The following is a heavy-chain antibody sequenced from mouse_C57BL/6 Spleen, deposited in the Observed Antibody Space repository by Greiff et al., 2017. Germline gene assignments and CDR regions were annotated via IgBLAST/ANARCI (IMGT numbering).Heavy chain of an antibody. CDR2: INPNNGGT. Sequence: EVQLQQSGPELVKPGASVKISCKASGYTFTDYYMNWVKQSHGKSLEWIGDINPNNGGTSYNQKFKGKATLTVDKSSSTAYMELRSLTSEDSAVYYCARVTTVVSNGFDYWGKGTTLTVSS. CDR3: ARVTTVVSNGFDY. J-gene: IGHJ2*01. D-gene: IGHD1-1*01. CDR1: GYTFTDYY. V-gene: IGHV1-26*01.